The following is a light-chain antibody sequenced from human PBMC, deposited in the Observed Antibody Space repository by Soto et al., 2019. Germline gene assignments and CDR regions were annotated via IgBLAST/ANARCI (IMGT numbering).Light chain of an antibody. CDR1: QGISSY. J-gene: IGKJ4*01. CDR3: QQLNNYVLT. Sequence: DIQLTQSPSFLSASVGDRVTITCRASQGISSYLAWYQQKPGKAPKLLIYGISTLQSGVPSRFSGSGSGTEFTLTISSLQPEDLATYYCQQLNNYVLTFGGGTKVDIK. V-gene: IGKV1-9*01. CDR2: GIS.